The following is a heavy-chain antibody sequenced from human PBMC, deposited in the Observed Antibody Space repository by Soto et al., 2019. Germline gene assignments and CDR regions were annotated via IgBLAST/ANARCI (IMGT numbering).Heavy chain of an antibody. CDR1: GYTFTHYY. D-gene: IGHD3-10*01. CDR3: ATTKQMVRRATFDY. J-gene: IGHJ4*02. V-gene: IGHV1-2*02. CDR2: INPNSGDT. Sequence: ASVKVSCKASGYTFTHYYVHWVRQAPGRGLEWMGWINPNSGDTNYAQKFQGRVTMTRDTSISTVYMELTRLRSDDTAVYYCATTKQMVRRATFDYWGQGNLVTVSS.